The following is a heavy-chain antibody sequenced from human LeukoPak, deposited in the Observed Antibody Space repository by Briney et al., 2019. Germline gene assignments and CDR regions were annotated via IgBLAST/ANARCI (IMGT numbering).Heavy chain of an antibody. D-gene: IGHD4-11*01. J-gene: IGHJ4*02. V-gene: IGHV4-4*07. Sequence: PSETLSLTCTVSGGSISSYYWSWIRQPAGKGLEWIGRIYTSGSTNYNPSLKSRVTMSVDTSKNQFSLKLSSVTAADTAVYYCARVAGYSNYPLFDYWGQGTLVTVSS. CDR2: IYTSGST. CDR1: GGSISSYY. CDR3: ARVAGYSNYPLFDY.